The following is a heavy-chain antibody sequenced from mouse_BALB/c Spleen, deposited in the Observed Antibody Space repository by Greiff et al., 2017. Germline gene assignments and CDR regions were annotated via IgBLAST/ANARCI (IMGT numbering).Heavy chain of an antibody. J-gene: IGHJ3*01. Sequence: QVHVKQSGPGLVQPSQSLSITCTVSGFSLTSYGVHWVRQSPGKGLEWLGVIWSGGSTDYNAAFISRLSISKDNSKSQVFFKMNSLQANDTAIYYCARNYGNYVGFAYWGQGTLVTVSA. CDR1: GFSLTSYG. V-gene: IGHV2-2*02. CDR3: ARNYGNYVGFAY. D-gene: IGHD2-1*01. CDR2: IWSGGST.